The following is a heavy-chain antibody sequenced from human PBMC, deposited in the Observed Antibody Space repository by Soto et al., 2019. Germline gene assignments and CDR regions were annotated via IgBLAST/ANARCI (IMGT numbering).Heavy chain of an antibody. Sequence: GGSLRLSCAASGFTFSSYAMHWVRQAPGKGLEWVAVISYDGSNKYYADSVKGRFTISRDNSKNTLYLQMNSLRAEDTAVYYCARDDSGSYYQYYYYYYGMDVWGQGTTVTVSS. CDR2: ISYDGSNK. V-gene: IGHV3-30-3*01. D-gene: IGHD3-10*01. CDR3: ARDDSGSYYQYYYYYYGMDV. J-gene: IGHJ6*02. CDR1: GFTFSSYA.